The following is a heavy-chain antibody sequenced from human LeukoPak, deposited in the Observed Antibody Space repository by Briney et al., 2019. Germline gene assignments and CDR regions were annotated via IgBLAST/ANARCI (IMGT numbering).Heavy chain of an antibody. CDR3: AREAGYSYGRFNSGGFSFDY. V-gene: IGHV1-69*13. J-gene: IGHJ4*02. Sequence: SVKVSCKASGYTFTSYDINWVRQAPGQGLEWMGGIIPIFGTANYAQKFQGRVTITADESTSTAYMELSSLRSDDTAVYYCAREAGYSYGRFNSGGFSFDYWGQGTLVTVSS. CDR2: IIPIFGTA. D-gene: IGHD5-18*01. CDR1: GYTFTSYD.